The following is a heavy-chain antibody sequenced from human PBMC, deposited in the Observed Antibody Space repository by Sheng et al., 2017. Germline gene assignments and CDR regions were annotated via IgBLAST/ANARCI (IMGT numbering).Heavy chain of an antibody. D-gene: IGHD6-19*01. CDR1: GGSISSYY. J-gene: IGHJ2*01. V-gene: IGHV4-4*07. Sequence: QVQLQESGPGLVKPSETLSLTCTVSGGSISSYYWSWIRQPAGKGLEWIGRIYTSGSTNYNPSLKSRVTMSVDTSKNQFSLKLSSVTAADTAVYYCARDKSGWQWLVRVGWYFDLWGRGTLVTVSS. CDR3: ARDKSGWQWLVRVGWYFDL. CDR2: IYTSGST.